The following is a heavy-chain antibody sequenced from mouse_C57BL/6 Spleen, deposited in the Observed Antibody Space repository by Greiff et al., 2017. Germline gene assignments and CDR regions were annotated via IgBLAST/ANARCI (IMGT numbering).Heavy chain of an antibody. V-gene: IGHV1-22*01. CDR2: INPNNGGT. J-gene: IGHJ2*01. CDR1: GYTFTDYN. Sequence: VQLQQSGPELVKPGASVKMSCKASGYTFTDYNMHWVKQSHGKSLEWIGYINPNNGGTSYNQKFKGKATLTVNKSSSTAYMELRSLTSEDSAVYYCAPEGNYFYFGYWGHGTTLTVAS. D-gene: IGHD2-1*01. CDR3: APEGNYFYFGY.